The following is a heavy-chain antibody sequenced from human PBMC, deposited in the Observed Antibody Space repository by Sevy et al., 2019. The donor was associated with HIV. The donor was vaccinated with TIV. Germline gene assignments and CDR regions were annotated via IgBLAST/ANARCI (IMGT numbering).Heavy chain of an antibody. D-gene: IGHD2-21*01. CDR3: ARSRAYPRDSDDGFAN. J-gene: IGHJ3*02. V-gene: IGHV4-59*01. CDR2: FFHSGTT. CDR1: GASITTNY. Sequence: SDTLSLTCLVSGASITTNYWSWIRQAPGKGLEWIGYFFHSGTTNYNRSLKSRVTISGDTSKNEFSLRLTSVTAADTAVYYCARSRAYPRDSDDGFANWGQGTMVTVSS.